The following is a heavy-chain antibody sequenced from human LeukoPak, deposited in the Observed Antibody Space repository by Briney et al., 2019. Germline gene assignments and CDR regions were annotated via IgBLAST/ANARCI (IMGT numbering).Heavy chain of an antibody. CDR1: GYTFTGYY. CDR3: ARGEYSSSWSDWFDP. Sequence: ASVKVSCKASGYTFTGYYMHWVRQAPGQGLEWVGWINPNSGGTNYAQKFQGWVTMTRDTSISTAYMELSRLRSDDTAVYYCARGEYSSSWSDWFDPWGQGTLVTVSS. CDR2: INPNSGGT. V-gene: IGHV1-2*04. D-gene: IGHD6-13*01. J-gene: IGHJ5*02.